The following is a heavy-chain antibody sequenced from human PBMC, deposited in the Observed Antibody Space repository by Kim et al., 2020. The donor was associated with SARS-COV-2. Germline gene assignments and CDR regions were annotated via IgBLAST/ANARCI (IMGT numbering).Heavy chain of an antibody. J-gene: IGHJ4*02. V-gene: IGHV1-69*01. D-gene: IGHD3-10*01. Sequence: NYAQKFQGRVTITADESTSTAYMELSSLRSEDTAVYYCARENNHRGVIDYWGQGTLVTVSS. CDR3: ARENNHRGVIDY.